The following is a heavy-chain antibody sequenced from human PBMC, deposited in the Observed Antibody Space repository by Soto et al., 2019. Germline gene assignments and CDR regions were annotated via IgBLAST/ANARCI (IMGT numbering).Heavy chain of an antibody. V-gene: IGHV1-69*13. J-gene: IGHJ6*02. D-gene: IGHD3-3*01. CDR3: ASRITVFGVVIPSYYYYGMDV. CDR2: IIPIFGTA. CDR1: GGTFSSYA. Sequence: GASVKVSCKASGGTFSSYAISWVRQAPGQGLELMGGIIPIFGTANYAQKFQGRVTITADESTSTAYMELSSLRSEDTAVYYCASRITVFGVVIPSYYYYGMDVWGQGTTVTVYS.